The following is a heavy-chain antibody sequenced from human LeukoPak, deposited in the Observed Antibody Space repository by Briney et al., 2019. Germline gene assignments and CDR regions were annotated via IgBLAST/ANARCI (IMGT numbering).Heavy chain of an antibody. D-gene: IGHD3-3*01. J-gene: IGHJ5*02. V-gene: IGHV3-7*01. CDR1: GFTFSSYA. CDR3: ARDAYDDASES. Sequence: GGSLRLSCAASGFTFSSYAMSWVRQAPGKGLEWVANLRPDGSDKYYADSVEGRFTISRDNAKNSLYLQMNGLRADDTAIYYCARDAYDDASESWGQGTLVTVSS. CDR2: LRPDGSDK.